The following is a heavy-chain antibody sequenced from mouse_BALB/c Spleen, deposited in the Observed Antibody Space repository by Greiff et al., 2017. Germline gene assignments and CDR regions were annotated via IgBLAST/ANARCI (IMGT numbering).Heavy chain of an antibody. D-gene: IGHD1-1*01. CDR1: GYAFTNYL. V-gene: IGHV1-54*01. J-gene: IGHJ4*01. Sequence: VQVVESGAELVRPGTSVKVSCKASGYAFTNYLIEWVKQRPGQGLEWIGVINPGSGGTNYNEKFKGKATLTADKSSSTAYMQLSSLTSDDSAVYFCARELRMDYWGQGTSVTVSS. CDR2: INPGSGGT. CDR3: ARELRMDY.